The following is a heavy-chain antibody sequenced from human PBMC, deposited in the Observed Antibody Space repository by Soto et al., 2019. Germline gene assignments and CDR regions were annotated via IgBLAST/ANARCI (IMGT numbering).Heavy chain of an antibody. Sequence: PGGSLRLSCAASGFTFSDYYMSWIRQAPGKGLEWVSYISSSSSYTNYADSVKGRFTISRDNAKNSLYLQMNGLRAEDTAVYYCARVGVDIVATSKDAFDIWGQGTMVTVSS. D-gene: IGHD5-12*01. CDR2: ISSSSSYT. CDR3: ARVGVDIVATSKDAFDI. CDR1: GFTFSDYY. J-gene: IGHJ3*02. V-gene: IGHV3-11*06.